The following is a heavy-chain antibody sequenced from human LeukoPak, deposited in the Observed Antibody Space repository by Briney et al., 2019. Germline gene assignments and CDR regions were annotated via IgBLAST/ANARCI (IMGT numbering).Heavy chain of an antibody. CDR3: VRDQDWAFDC. J-gene: IGHJ4*02. V-gene: IGHV3-7*05. CDR2: IRYDGGEK. Sequence: GGSLRLSCSASGFSFSTSWLSWVRQAPGTGLEWVANIRYDGGEKFYVESVKGRFTISRDNAKSSVYLQMNSLRAEDTAVYYCVRDQDWAFDCWGQGTLVTVSS. D-gene: IGHD3-9*01. CDR1: GFSFSTSW.